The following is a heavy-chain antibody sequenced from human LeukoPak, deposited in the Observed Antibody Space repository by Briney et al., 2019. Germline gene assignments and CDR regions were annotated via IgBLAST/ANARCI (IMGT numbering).Heavy chain of an antibody. D-gene: IGHD3-10*01. CDR2: ISGSGGST. CDR3: ARWYYASGGWALDS. Sequence: PGGSLRPSCAASGFTFSSYGMNWVRQAPGKGLEWVSGISGSGGSTFYADSVKGRFTISRDNSRNTLYLQMNSLRAEDTAVYYCARWYYASGGWALDSWGQGTLVTVSS. J-gene: IGHJ4*02. CDR1: GFTFSSYG. V-gene: IGHV3-23*01.